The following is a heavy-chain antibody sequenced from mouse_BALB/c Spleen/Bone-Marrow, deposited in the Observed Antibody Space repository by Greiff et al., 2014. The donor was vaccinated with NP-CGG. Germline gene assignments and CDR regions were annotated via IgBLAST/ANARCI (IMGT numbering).Heavy chain of an antibody. CDR2: ISSDGST. CDR3: AREMVTGFAY. D-gene: IGHD2-2*01. Sequence: EVMLVESGGGLVKPGGSLKLSCAASGFTFSSYAMSWVRQTPEKRLEWVASISSDGSTYYPDSVKGRFTISRDNARNILYLQMSSLRSEDTAMYYCAREMVTGFAYGGQGTLVTVSA. V-gene: IGHV5-6-5*01. J-gene: IGHJ3*01. CDR1: GFTFSSYA.